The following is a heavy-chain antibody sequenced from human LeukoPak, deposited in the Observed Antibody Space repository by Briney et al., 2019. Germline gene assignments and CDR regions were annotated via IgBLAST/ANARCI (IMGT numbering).Heavy chain of an antibody. Sequence: SETLSLACTVSGGSIYSTSFYWGWIRQPPGKGLEWIGSMYYDGNTYYNPSLKSRVTISVDTSKNQFSLKLTSVTAADTAIYYCARLTALAGHRGAFDIWGPGTMVTVSS. CDR1: GGSIYSTSFY. D-gene: IGHD6-19*01. J-gene: IGHJ3*02. V-gene: IGHV4-39*01. CDR3: ARLTALAGHRGAFDI. CDR2: MYYDGNT.